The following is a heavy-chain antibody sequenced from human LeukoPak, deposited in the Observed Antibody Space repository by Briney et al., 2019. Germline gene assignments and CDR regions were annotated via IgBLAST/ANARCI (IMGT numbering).Heavy chain of an antibody. J-gene: IGHJ4*02. CDR3: ASSMVLD. CDR2: INHSGST. Sequence: SETLSLTCAVYGGSFSDYYWTWIRQPPGKGLEWIGEINHSGSTNYNPSLKSRVTISVDTSKNQFSLKLSSVTAADTAVYYCASSMVLDWGQGTLVTVSS. V-gene: IGHV4-34*01. D-gene: IGHD2/OR15-2a*01. CDR1: GGSFSDYY.